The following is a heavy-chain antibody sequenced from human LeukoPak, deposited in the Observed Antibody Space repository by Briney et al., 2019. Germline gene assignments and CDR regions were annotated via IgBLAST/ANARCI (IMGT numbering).Heavy chain of an antibody. CDR2: IIPSLGIA. D-gene: IGHD3-22*01. V-gene: IGHV1-69*04. CDR1: GGTFSSYA. J-gene: IGHJ6*03. Sequence: SVRVSCKASGGTFSSYAISWVRQAPGQGLEWMGRIIPSLGIANYAQKFQGRVTITADKSTSTAYMELSSLTSDDTAVYYCARVLHDRSALGFFYYYMDVWGKGTTVIVSS. CDR3: ARVLHDRSALGFFYYYMDV.